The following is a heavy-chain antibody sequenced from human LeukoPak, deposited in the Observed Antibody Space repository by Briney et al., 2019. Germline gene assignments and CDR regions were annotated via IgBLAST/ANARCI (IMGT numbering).Heavy chain of an antibody. CDR3: APHRFGEPHFEY. CDR1: DNSISSFY. Sequence: PSETLSLTCTVSDNSISSFYWSWIRQPPGKGMEWNGFVYKTGHTNYNTSLKSSVAISLDGSKSQVSLRLTYVTAADTAVYYCAPHRFGEPHFEYWGRGTLVSVSS. V-gene: IGHV4-59*08. J-gene: IGHJ4*02. D-gene: IGHD3-10*01. CDR2: VYKTGHT.